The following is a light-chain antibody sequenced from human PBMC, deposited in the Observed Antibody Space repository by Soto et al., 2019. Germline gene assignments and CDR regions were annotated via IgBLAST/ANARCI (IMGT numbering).Light chain of an antibody. J-gene: IGKJ1*01. CDR3: QHYNSYSEA. Sequence: IQMTQSPSTLSGSLGDRVTLTCRASQTISSWLAWYKQKPGKAPKLLIYKASTLKSGVPSRVRGSGSGTEFTLTISSLQPDDFETYYCQHYNSYSEAFGQGTKVDIK. CDR2: KAS. CDR1: QTISSW. V-gene: IGKV1-5*03.